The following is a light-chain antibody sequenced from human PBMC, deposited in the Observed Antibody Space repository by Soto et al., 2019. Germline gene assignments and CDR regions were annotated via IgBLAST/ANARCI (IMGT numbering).Light chain of an antibody. CDR2: GAS. V-gene: IGKV3D-15*01. Sequence: IVLPQSPGTLSLSPGERATLSCRASQSVSNNYLAWYQQKPGQAPRLLIYGASNRATGIPARFSGSGSGTEFTLTISSLQSDDFAVYYCLQYDKWPPWTFGQGTKVDIK. CDR1: QSVSNN. J-gene: IGKJ1*01. CDR3: LQYDKWPPWT.